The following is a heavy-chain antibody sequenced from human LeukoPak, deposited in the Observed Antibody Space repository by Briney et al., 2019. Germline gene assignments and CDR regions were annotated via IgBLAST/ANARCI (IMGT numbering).Heavy chain of an antibody. D-gene: IGHD2-2*01. CDR1: GFTFSTYA. CDR2: ISGSGGST. CDR3: AKGSFVVVPGVKDYDYYVDV. J-gene: IGHJ6*03. Sequence: GGSLRLSCAAPGFTFSTYATSWVRQAPGKGLEWVSGISGSGGSTNYADSVKGRFIISRDNSKNMLYLQMNSLRAEDTAVYYCAKGSFVVVPGVKDYDYYVDVWGTGTTVTVSS. V-gene: IGHV3-23*01.